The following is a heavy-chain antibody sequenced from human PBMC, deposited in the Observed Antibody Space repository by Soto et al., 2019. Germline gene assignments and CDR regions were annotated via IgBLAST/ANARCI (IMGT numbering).Heavy chain of an antibody. V-gene: IGHV3-21*01. D-gene: IGHD1-26*01. Sequence: GGSLRLSCAASGFTFSSYTMNWVRQAPGKGLEWVSSISSSGTYIYYADSVKGRFTISRDNAKNSLYLQMNSLRAEDTAVYYCARADGGSYYVAVDCRGQGTLVTVSS. CDR3: ARADGGSYYVAVDC. CDR2: ISSSGTYI. CDR1: GFTFSSYT. J-gene: IGHJ4*02.